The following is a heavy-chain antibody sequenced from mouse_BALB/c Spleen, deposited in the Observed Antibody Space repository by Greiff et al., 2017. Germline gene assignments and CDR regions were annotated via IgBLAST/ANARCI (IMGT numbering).Heavy chain of an antibody. Sequence: EVKLVESGPGLVKPSQSLSLTCTVTGYSITSDYAWNWIRQFPGNKLEWMGYISYSGSTSYNPSLKSRISITRDTSKNQFFLQLNSVTTEDTATYYCARSGKGYAMDYWGQGTSVTVSS. CDR2: ISYSGST. CDR1: GYSITSDYA. V-gene: IGHV3-2*02. J-gene: IGHJ4*01. D-gene: IGHD4-1*01. CDR3: ARSGKGYAMDY.